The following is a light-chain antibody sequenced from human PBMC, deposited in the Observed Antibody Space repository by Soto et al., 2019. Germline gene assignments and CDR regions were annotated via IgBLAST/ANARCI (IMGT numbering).Light chain of an antibody. J-gene: IGLJ2*01. Sequence: QSVLTQPASVSGSPGQSITISCTGASSDVGDYNYVSWYQQHPGHAPKVLIYDVTNRPAGVSNRFSGSKSGNTASLSISGLQAEDEADYYCSSYSYTDSPVVFGGGTKLTVL. V-gene: IGLV2-14*03. CDR2: DVT. CDR3: SSYSYTDSPVV. CDR1: SSDVGDYNY.